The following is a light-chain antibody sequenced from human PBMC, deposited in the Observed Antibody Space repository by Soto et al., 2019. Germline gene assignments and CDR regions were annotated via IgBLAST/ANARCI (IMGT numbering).Light chain of an antibody. V-gene: IGLV4-60*03. CDR1: SGLSSYI. J-gene: IGLJ2*01. CDR2: LEGSGTY. CDR3: ETWDSRV. Sequence: QAVLTQSSSASASLGSSVKLTWTLNSGLSSYIIAWHQQQPGKAPRFLMKLEGSGTYSKGSGVPDRFSGSSSGADRYLTISNLQSDDEADYYCETWDSRVFGGGTQLTVL.